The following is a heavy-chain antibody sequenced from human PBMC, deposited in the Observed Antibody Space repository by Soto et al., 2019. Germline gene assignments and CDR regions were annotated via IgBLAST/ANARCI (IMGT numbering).Heavy chain of an antibody. D-gene: IGHD6-19*01. Sequence: ASVKVSCKASGYTFTSYGISWVRQAPGQGLEWMGWISTFHGNTNYAQKFQGSVTMTTDTSASTAYMELSSLRSEDTAVYYCARTIAVRSLSWFDPWGQGTLVTVSS. CDR3: ARTIAVRSLSWFDP. J-gene: IGHJ5*02. CDR2: ISTFHGNT. V-gene: IGHV1-18*04. CDR1: GYTFTSYG.